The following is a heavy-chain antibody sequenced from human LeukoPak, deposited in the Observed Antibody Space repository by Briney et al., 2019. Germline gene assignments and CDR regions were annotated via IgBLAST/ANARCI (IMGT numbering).Heavy chain of an antibody. D-gene: IGHD6-13*01. CDR3: ARDSSIAARATYFDY. V-gene: IGHV3-30-3*01. J-gene: IGHJ4*02. CDR2: ISYDGSNK. CDR1: GFTVSSNY. Sequence: GSLRLSCAASGFTVSSNYMSWVRQAPGKGLEWVAVISYDGSNKYYADSVKGRFTISRDNSKNTLYLQMNSLRAEDTAVYYCARDSSIAARATYFDYWGQGTLVTVSS.